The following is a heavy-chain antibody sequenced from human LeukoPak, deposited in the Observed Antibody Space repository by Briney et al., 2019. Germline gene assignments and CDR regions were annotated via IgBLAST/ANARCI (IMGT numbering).Heavy chain of an antibody. CDR2: ISYDGSNK. V-gene: IGHV3-30-3*02. Sequence: PGRSLRLSCAASGFSFSNYAMHWVRQAPGKGLEWVTLISYDGSNKYYADSVKGRFTISRDNSKNTLFLQMNSLRAEDTAVFYCAKTGGLSGYDFWSGYYTEAMVWFDPWGQGTLVTVSS. D-gene: IGHD3-3*01. CDR1: GFSFSNYA. J-gene: IGHJ5*02. CDR3: AKTGGLSGYDFWSGYYTEAMVWFDP.